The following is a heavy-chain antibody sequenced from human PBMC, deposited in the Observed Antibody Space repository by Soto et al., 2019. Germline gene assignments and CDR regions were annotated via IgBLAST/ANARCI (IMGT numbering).Heavy chain of an antibody. CDR2: ISFDGSES. CDR1: GLTFRDSG. J-gene: IGHJ6*02. Sequence: QVQLVESGGGVVQPGTSLSLSCVVSGLTFRDSGMHWVRQAPGKGLEWVAVISFDGSESYYRDSVKGRFSISRYNSKNSLHLQMNSLRGAESADYYCGNGQEAVRYYNGTDVWGQGSTVTVS. CDR3: GNGQEAVRYYNGTDV. D-gene: IGHD3-10*01. V-gene: IGHV3-30*18.